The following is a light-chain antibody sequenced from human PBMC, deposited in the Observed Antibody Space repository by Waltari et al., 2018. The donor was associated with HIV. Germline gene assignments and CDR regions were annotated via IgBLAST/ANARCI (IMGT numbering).Light chain of an antibody. CDR2: GNT. CDR1: SSHIGAGYD. V-gene: IGLV1-40*01. J-gene: IGLJ2*01. Sequence: QSVLTQPPSVSGAPGQRVTISCPGSSSHIGAGYDVPWYQNLPGTAPKLLIYGNTNRPSGVPDRFSGSKSGTSASLAITGLQAEDEADYYCQSYDSSLSGVVFGGGTKLTVL. CDR3: QSYDSSLSGVV.